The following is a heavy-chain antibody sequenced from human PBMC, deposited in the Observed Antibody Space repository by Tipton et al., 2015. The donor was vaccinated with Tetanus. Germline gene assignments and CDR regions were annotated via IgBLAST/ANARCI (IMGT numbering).Heavy chain of an antibody. CDR2: INPNDGVT. CDR3: AKVPWEGVYANWFDP. CDR1: GGTFSIYG. J-gene: IGHJ5*02. D-gene: IGHD2-8*01. Sequence: QSGPEVKKPGSSVTVSCKASGGTFSIYGINWVRQSPGLGLEWMGRINPNDGVTGFAQKFQGRVTLTRDMSITTVYMDLIRLTSDDTAVYYCAKVPWEGVYANWFDPWGQGTLVTVSS. V-gene: IGHV1-2*06.